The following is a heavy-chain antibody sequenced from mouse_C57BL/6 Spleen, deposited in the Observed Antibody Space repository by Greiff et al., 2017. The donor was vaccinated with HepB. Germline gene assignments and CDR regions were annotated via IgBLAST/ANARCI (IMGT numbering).Heavy chain of an antibody. CDR3: ARDYPDGFAY. Sequence: VQLKESVPGLVKPSQSLSLTCSVTGYSITSGYYWNWIRQFPGNKLEWMGYISYDGSNNYNPSLKNRTTITRDTSKNQFFLKLNSVTTEDTATYYCARDYPDGFAYWGQGTLVTVSA. J-gene: IGHJ3*01. CDR2: ISYDGSN. CDR1: GYSITSGYY. D-gene: IGHD5-5*01. V-gene: IGHV3-6*01.